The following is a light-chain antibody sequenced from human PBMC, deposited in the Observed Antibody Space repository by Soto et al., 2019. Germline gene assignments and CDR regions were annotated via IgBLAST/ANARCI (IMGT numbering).Light chain of an antibody. CDR1: QSISSW. CDR2: KAS. J-gene: IGKJ1*01. V-gene: IGKV1-5*03. Sequence: DIQMTQSPSTLSASVGDRVTITCRASQSISSWLAWYQQKPGKAPTILIYKASSLESGVPSRFSGSGSGTEFTLTISSLQPDDFATYYCQQYNSSPTFGQGTKVEIK. CDR3: QQYNSSPT.